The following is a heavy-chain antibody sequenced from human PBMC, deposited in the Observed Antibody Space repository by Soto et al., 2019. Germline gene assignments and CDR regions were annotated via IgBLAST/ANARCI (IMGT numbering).Heavy chain of an antibody. V-gene: IGHV3-30*18. Sequence: GGSLRLSCAASGFTFSSYGMHWVRQAPGKGLEWVAVISYDGSNKYYADSVKGRFTISRDNSKNTLYLQMNSLRAEDTAVCYCAKVAPTVTTHGGIDYWGQGTLVTVSS. CDR3: AKVAPTVTTHGGIDY. J-gene: IGHJ4*02. D-gene: IGHD4-17*01. CDR1: GFTFSSYG. CDR2: ISYDGSNK.